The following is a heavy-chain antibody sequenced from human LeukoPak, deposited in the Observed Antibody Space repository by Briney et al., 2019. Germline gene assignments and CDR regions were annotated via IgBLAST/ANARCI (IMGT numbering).Heavy chain of an antibody. CDR3: ARAKPYSSSPQAWVDP. J-gene: IGHJ5*02. D-gene: IGHD6-13*01. V-gene: IGHV1-69*04. Sequence: SVKVSCKASGGTFSSYAISWVRQAPGKGLEWMGRIIPIFGIANYAQKFQGRVTITADKSTSTAYMELSSLRSEDTAVYYCARAKPYSSSPQAWVDPWGQGTLVTVSS. CDR2: IIPIFGIA. CDR1: GGTFSSYA.